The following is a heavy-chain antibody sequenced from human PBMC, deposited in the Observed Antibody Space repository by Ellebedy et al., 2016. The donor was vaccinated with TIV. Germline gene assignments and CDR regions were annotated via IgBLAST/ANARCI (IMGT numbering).Heavy chain of an antibody. CDR3: ARGDNYYYDSSGYYYTY. V-gene: IGHV1-46*01. CDR2: INPTTGNS. J-gene: IGHJ4*02. Sequence: ASVKVSCKASGYTFTSYYFYWVRQAPGQGLEWIRIINPTTGNSNYAQKFQGRVTMTRDTSTSTVYMELSSLRSEDTAVYYCARGDNYYYDSSGYYYTYWGQGTLVTVSS. CDR1: GYTFTSYY. D-gene: IGHD3-22*01.